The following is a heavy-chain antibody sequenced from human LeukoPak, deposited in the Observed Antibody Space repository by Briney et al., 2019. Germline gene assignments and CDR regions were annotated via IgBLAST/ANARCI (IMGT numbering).Heavy chain of an antibody. CDR3: AKEDYDYYDSSGYYPYFDY. V-gene: IGHV3-30*18. J-gene: IGHJ4*02. CDR2: ISYDGSNK. CDR1: GFTFSSYG. Sequence: GRSLRLSCAASGFTFSSYGMHWVRQAPGKGLEWVAVISYDGSNKYYADSVKGRFTISRDNSKNTLYLQMNSLRAEDTAVYYCAKEDYDYYDSSGYYPYFDYWGQGTLVTVSS. D-gene: IGHD3-22*01.